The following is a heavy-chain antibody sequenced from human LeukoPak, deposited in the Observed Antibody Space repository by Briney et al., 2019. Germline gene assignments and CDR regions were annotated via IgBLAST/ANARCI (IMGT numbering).Heavy chain of an antibody. CDR3: ARERCGGDCYSEDAFDI. CDR2: ISYDGSNK. V-gene: IGHV3-30*04. CDR1: GFTFSSYA. J-gene: IGHJ3*02. D-gene: IGHD2-21*02. Sequence: GGSLRLSCAASGFTFSSYAMHWVRQAPGKGLEWVAVISYDGSNKYYADSVKGRFTISRDNSKNTLYLQMNSLRAEDTAVYYCARERCGGDCYSEDAFDIWGQGTMVTVSS.